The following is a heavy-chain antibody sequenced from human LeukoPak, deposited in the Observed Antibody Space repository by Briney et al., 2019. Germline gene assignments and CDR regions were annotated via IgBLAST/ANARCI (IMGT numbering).Heavy chain of an antibody. D-gene: IGHD3-10*01. V-gene: IGHV1-18*01. Sequence: ASVKVSCKASGYTFTSYDXXWVRQAPGQGLEXMGWISPYNGNTNYAQNLQGRVTMTTATPTSTAYMELRSLRSDDTALYYCARAVNYGSYYFDYWGQGTLVTVSS. CDR1: GYTFTSYD. CDR2: ISPYNGNT. J-gene: IGHJ4*02. CDR3: ARAVNYGSYYFDY.